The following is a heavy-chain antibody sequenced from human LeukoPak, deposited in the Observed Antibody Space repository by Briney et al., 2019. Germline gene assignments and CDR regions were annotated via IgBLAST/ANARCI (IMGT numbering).Heavy chain of an antibody. Sequence: PSETLSLTCAVSGGSISSSNWWSWVRQTPGKGLEWIGEIYHSGSTNYNPSLKSRVTISVDTSKKQFSLKLTSVTVADTAVYYCARETSQKGAHYMDVWGKGTTVTISS. CDR3: ARETSQKGAHYMDV. V-gene: IGHV4-4*02. D-gene: IGHD3-16*01. CDR1: GGSISSSNW. J-gene: IGHJ6*03. CDR2: IYHSGST.